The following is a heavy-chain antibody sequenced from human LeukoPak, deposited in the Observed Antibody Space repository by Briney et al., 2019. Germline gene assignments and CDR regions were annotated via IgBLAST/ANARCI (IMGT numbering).Heavy chain of an antibody. D-gene: IGHD4-17*01. CDR2: IYTSGST. V-gene: IGHV4-4*09. Sequence: PSETLSLTCTVSGGPMSSYYWSWMPEPPGEALEGIGYIYTSGSTNYNPSLKSRVTISIDTSKNQFSLKLSSVTAADTAVYYCARSHHYGDLHFDYWGQGTLVTVSS. J-gene: IGHJ4*02. CDR1: GGPMSSYY. CDR3: ARSHHYGDLHFDY.